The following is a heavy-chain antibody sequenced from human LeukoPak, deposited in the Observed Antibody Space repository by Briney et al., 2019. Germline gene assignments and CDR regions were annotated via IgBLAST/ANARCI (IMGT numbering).Heavy chain of an antibody. CDR1: GYTFTGYY. CDR2: IIPIFGTA. V-gene: IGHV1-69*13. CDR3: ASVPLDYSNYYRYFDY. J-gene: IGHJ4*02. D-gene: IGHD4-11*01. Sequence: EASVKVSCKASGYTFTGYYMNWVRQAPGQGLEWMGGIIPIFGTANYAQKFQGRVTITADESTSTAYMELSSLRSEDTAVYYCASVPLDYSNYYRYFDYWGQGTLVTVSS.